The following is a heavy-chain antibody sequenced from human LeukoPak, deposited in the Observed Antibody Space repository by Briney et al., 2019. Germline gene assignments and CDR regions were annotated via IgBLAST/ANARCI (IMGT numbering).Heavy chain of an antibody. CDR1: GFIFTTYS. Sequence: GGSLRLSCAASGFIFTTYSVNWVRQAPGKGLEWVSSISSSSTYIYYADSLEGRFTISRDNVRNSLYLQMNSLRAEDTAVYYCAGDYEGNLAFDIWGQGTMVTVSS. J-gene: IGHJ3*02. D-gene: IGHD4-23*01. CDR3: AGDYEGNLAFDI. V-gene: IGHV3-21*01. CDR2: ISSSSTYI.